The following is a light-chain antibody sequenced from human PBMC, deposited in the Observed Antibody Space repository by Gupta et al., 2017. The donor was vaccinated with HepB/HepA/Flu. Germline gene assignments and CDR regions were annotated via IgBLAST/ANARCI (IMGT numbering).Light chain of an antibody. V-gene: IGKV1-16*01. J-gene: IGKJ1*01. Sequence: DIQMTQSQSSLSASVGDRVTITCRASQDLSNFLAWFHQRPGKAPKSLIYSASSLQGGVPSRFSGSGSGMHFTLTINSLQPEDSATYYCQQYNYYPWTFGQGTKVEV. CDR3: QQYNYYPWT. CDR2: SAS. CDR1: QDLSNF.